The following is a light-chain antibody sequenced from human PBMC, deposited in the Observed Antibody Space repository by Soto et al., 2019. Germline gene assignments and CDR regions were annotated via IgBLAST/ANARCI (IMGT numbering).Light chain of an antibody. CDR2: GNT. CDR1: SSNIGAGYD. CDR3: LSFDSSLSVV. Sequence: QLVLTQPPSVSGAPGQRVTISCTGSSSNIGAGYDVHWYQQLPGRAPKLLIYGNTNRPSGVSDRFSGSKSGTSASLAITGLQAEDDADYYCLSFDSSLSVVFGGGTKLTVL. V-gene: IGLV1-40*01. J-gene: IGLJ2*01.